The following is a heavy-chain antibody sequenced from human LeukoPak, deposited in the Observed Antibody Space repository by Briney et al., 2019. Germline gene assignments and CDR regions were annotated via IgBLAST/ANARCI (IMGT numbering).Heavy chain of an antibody. CDR2: FYHSGST. V-gene: IGHV4-38-2*02. J-gene: IGHJ5*02. Sequence: NPSETLSLTCTVSGYSISSGYYWGWIRQPPGKGLEWIGSFYHSGSTYYNPSLKSRVTISVDKSKNQFSLKLSSVTAADTAVYYCARVTDWFDPWGQGTLVTVSS. CDR3: ARVTDWFDP. CDR1: GYSISSGYY.